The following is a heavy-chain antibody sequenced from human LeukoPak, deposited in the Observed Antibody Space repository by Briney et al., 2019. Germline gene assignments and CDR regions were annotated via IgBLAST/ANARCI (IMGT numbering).Heavy chain of an antibody. J-gene: IGHJ5*02. D-gene: IGHD4-23*01. CDR3: TRDRALSDNRWSLDP. V-gene: IGHV3-33*01. CDR2: IGSDGRYK. CDR1: GFIFSTYG. Sequence: GRSLRLSCAASGFIFSTYGMHWVRQAPGKGLEWMAAIGSDGRYKYYADSVRGRFTISRDNSKNTLDLHMNSLSTEDTAVCYCTRDRALSDNRWSLDPWGQGTLVTVSS.